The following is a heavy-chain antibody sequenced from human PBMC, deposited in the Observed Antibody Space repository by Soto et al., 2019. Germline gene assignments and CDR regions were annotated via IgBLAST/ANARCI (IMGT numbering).Heavy chain of an antibody. V-gene: IGHV4-39*01. CDR2: IYYSGST. J-gene: IGHJ4*02. Sequence: SETLSLTCTVSGGSISSSSYYWGWIRQPPGKGLEWIGSIYYSGSTYYNPSLKSRVAISVDTSKNQFSLKLSSVTAADTAVYYCARQGSKDYFDYWGQGTLVTVSS. CDR1: GGSISSSSYY. CDR3: ARQGSKDYFDY.